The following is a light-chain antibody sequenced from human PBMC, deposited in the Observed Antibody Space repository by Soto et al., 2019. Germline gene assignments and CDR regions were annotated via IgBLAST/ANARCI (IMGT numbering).Light chain of an antibody. Sequence: SYELTQPPSVSVAPGKTARITCGGNNIGSKSVHWYQQKPGQAPVLVIYYDSDRPSGIPERFSGSNSGNTASLTISGLQAEDEADYYCSSYTSSSQVVFGGGTKLTVL. CDR1: NIGSKS. CDR2: YDS. J-gene: IGLJ2*01. V-gene: IGLV3-21*01. CDR3: SSYTSSSQVV.